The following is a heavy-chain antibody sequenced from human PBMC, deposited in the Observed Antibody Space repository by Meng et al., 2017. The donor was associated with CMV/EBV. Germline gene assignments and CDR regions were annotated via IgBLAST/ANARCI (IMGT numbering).Heavy chain of an antibody. Sequence: SGFTVSSYAVSWVRQAPGKGLEWVAAISGSGGSTYYEDSVKGRFTISRDNSKNTLYLQMNSLRAEDTAVYYCARGGQWLARAWYFDLWGRGTLVTVSS. V-gene: IGHV3-23*01. J-gene: IGHJ2*01. D-gene: IGHD6-19*01. CDR1: GFTVSSYA. CDR2: ISGSGGST. CDR3: ARGGQWLARAWYFDL.